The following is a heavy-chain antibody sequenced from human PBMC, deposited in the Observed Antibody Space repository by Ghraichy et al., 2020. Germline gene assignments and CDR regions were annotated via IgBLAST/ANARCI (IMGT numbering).Heavy chain of an antibody. Sequence: GESLNISCAASGFTFSNAWMSWVRQAPGKGLEWVGRIKSKTDGGTTDYAAPVKGRFTISRDDSKNTLYLQMNSLKTEDTAVYYCTTLGLEWELLYYYYGMDVWGQGTTVTVSS. D-gene: IGHD1-26*01. J-gene: IGHJ6*02. CDR3: TTLGLEWELLYYYYGMDV. CDR1: GFTFSNAW. CDR2: IKSKTDGGTT. V-gene: IGHV3-15*01.